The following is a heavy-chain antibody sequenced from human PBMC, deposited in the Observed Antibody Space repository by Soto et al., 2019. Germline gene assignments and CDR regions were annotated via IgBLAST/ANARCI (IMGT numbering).Heavy chain of an antibody. V-gene: IGHV3-30*18. Sequence: GGSLRLSCAASGFTFSSYGMHWVRQAPGKGLEWVAVISYDGSNKYYADSVKGRFTISRDNSKNTLYLQMNSLRAEDTAVYYCAKGPWIQLWTYYSDYWGQGPLVTVSS. D-gene: IGHD5-18*01. CDR1: GFTFSSYG. CDR3: AKGPWIQLWTYYSDY. J-gene: IGHJ4*02. CDR2: ISYDGSNK.